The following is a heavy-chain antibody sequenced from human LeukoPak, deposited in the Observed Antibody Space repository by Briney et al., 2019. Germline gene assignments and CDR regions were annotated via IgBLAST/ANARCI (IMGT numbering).Heavy chain of an antibody. Sequence: SXXLSCAASXXXXXXXXMNXVXQAPXXXXXXXXXXXXSAAXMYYADSVKGRFTISRDNGKDSLYLQVNSLRDEDTAVYYCARDLVVVSAAKYGGYNYYGMDVWGQGTTVTVSS. CDR3: ARDLVVVSAAKYGGYNYYGMDV. CDR2: XXXSAAXM. D-gene: IGHD2-2*01. V-gene: IGHV3-48*02. CDR1: XXXXXXXX. J-gene: IGHJ6*02.